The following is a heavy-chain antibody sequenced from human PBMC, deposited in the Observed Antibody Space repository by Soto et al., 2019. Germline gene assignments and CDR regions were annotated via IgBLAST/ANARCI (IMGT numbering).Heavy chain of an antibody. D-gene: IGHD2-15*01. CDR3: ASISSRYCSGGTCYRPIDY. CDR2: IYYSGST. Sequence: SETLSLTCTVSGGPISSYYWSWIRQPPGKGLEWIGYIYYSGSTYYNPSLKSRVTMSVDTSKNQFSLKLTSVTAADTAVYYCASISSRYCSGGTCYRPIDYWGQGTLVTVSS. J-gene: IGHJ4*02. CDR1: GGPISSYY. V-gene: IGHV4-59*12.